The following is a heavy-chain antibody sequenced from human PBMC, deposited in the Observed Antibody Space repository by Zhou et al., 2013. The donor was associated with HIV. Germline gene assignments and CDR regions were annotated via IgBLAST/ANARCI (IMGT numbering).Heavy chain of an antibody. V-gene: IGHV1-46*01. CDR2: INPGGGA. D-gene: IGHD3-16*01. J-gene: IGHJ4*02. Sequence: QAQLVQSGAEVKKPGASVKVSCKASGYTFTTYYMHWVRQAPGQGLEWMGIINPGGGAIYAQNLYGRLTMTWDTSISTAYMQLDRLTTDDTAVYYCATIPHLSGATVDMTAIGGGDYWGRGTPVTVSS. CDR3: ATIPHLSGATVDMTAIGGGDY. CDR1: GYTFTTYY.